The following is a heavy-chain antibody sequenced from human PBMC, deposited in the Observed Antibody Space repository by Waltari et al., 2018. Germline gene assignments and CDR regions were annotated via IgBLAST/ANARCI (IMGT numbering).Heavy chain of an antibody. CDR3: ARPRIAAGYRFDV. CDR2: ISGSSGST. CDR1: GYSISSVYY. Sequence: QVQLQESGPGLVKPSDTLSLTCPVSGYSISSVYYLGWIRQPPGKGLEYIGYISGSSGSTYYNPSLKSRVTISKDTSKNQFSLKLSSVTAADTAVYYCARPRIAAGYRFDVWGPGVLVTVSS. J-gene: IGHJ5*02. V-gene: IGHV4-38-2*01. D-gene: IGHD6-6*01.